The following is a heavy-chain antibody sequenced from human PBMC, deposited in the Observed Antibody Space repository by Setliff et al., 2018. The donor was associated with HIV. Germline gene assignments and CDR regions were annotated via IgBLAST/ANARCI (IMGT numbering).Heavy chain of an antibody. D-gene: IGHD5-12*01. CDR2: VSHSGST. CDR1: GVSITNSNW. CDR3: ARDRGGGYNNLDY. J-gene: IGHJ4*02. Sequence: PSETLSLTCDVSGVSITNSNWWTWVRQAPGKGLEWIGEVSHSGSTNYNPSLKSRVTISVDTSKNQFSLKVSSVTAADTAVYYCARDRGGGYNNLDYWGQGTLVTVSS. V-gene: IGHV4-4*02.